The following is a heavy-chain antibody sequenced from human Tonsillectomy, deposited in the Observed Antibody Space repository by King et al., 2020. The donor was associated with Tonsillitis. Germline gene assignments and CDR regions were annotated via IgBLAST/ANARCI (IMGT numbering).Heavy chain of an antibody. V-gene: IGHV4-30-4*01. D-gene: IGHD3-3*01. Sequence: VQLQESGPALVKPSQTLSLTCSVSGGSINSVDYYWSCIRQPPGKGLEWIGYIFYIGNPCSNPALQGQATFSIDTSKNHFSPKLTSLTAADTAVYYCARAKIYYFDHWGQGTLVTVSS. CDR2: IFYIGNP. CDR3: ARAKIYYFDH. J-gene: IGHJ4*02. CDR1: GGSINSVDYY.